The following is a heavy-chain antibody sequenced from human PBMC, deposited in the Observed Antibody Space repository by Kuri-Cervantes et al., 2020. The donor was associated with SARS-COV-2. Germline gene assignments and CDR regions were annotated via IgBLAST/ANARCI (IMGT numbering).Heavy chain of an antibody. CDR2: IYYSGST. CDR1: GGSISSSSYY. CDR3: ARHDDNWGFDY. V-gene: IGHV4-39*01. D-gene: IGHD1-1*01. Sequence: GSLRLSCTVSGGSISSSSYYWGWIRQPPGKGLEWIGSIYYSGSTYYNPSLKSRVTISVDTSKNQFSLKLSSETAADTAVYYCARHDDNWGFDYWGQGTLVTVSS. J-gene: IGHJ4*02.